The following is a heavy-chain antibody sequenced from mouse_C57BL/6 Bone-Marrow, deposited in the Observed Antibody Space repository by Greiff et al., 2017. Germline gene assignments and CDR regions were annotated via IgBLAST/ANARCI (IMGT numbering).Heavy chain of an antibody. D-gene: IGHD3-3*01. CDR3: ARHGDTDY. Sequence: EVQGVESGGGLVQPGGSLKLSCAASGFTFSDYYMYWVRQTPEKRLEWVAYISNGGGSTYYPDTVKGRFTISRDNAKNTLYLQMSRLKSEDTAMYYCARHGDTDYWGQGTTLTVSS. CDR2: ISNGGGST. J-gene: IGHJ2*01. V-gene: IGHV5-12*01. CDR1: GFTFSDYY.